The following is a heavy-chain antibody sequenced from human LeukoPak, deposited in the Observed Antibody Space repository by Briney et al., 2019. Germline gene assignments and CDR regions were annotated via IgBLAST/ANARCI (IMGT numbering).Heavy chain of an antibody. Sequence: ASVKVSCKASGYTFTGYYMHWVRQAPGRGLEWMGWINPNSGGTNYAQKFQGRVTMTRDTSISTAYMELSRLRSDDTAVYYCARGSYSSGWYGAFFDYWGQGTLVTVSS. J-gene: IGHJ4*02. D-gene: IGHD6-19*01. V-gene: IGHV1-2*02. CDR1: GYTFTGYY. CDR3: ARGSYSSGWYGAFFDY. CDR2: INPNSGGT.